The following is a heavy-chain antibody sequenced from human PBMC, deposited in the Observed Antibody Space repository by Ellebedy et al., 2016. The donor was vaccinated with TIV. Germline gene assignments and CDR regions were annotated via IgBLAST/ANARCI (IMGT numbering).Heavy chain of an antibody. J-gene: IGHJ5*02. CDR2: INHSGST. CDR1: GGSISSSSYY. V-gene: IGHV4-39*07. Sequence: MPLETLSLTCTVSGGSISSSSYYWSWIRQPPGKGLEWIGEINHSGSTNYNPSLKSRVTVSVDTSKNQFSLKLSSVTAADTAVYYCARGFRFDPWGQGTLVTVSS. CDR3: ARGFRFDP.